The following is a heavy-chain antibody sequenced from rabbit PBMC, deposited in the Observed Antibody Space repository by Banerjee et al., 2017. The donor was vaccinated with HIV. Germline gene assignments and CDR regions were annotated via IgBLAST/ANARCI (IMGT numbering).Heavy chain of an antibody. D-gene: IGHD8-1*01. CDR2: IDTGTGDT. CDR1: GFSFSSGYC. Sequence: QEQLEESGGDLVKPEGSLTLTCTASGFSFSSGYCMCWVRQTPGKGLEWIACIDTGTGDTYYASWAKGRFTISKTSSTTVTLQMTSLTVADTATYFCARVDSDNKYYTFDLWGPGTLVTVS. V-gene: IGHV1S45*01. CDR3: ARVDSDNKYYTFDL. J-gene: IGHJ4*01.